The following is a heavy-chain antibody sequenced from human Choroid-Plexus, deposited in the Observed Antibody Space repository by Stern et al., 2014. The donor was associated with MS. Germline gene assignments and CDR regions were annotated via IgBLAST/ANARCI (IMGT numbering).Heavy chain of an antibody. Sequence: QVQLVESGGGVVQPGRPLRLSCVASGFTFGSCAMHWVRQAPGKGLAWAAGVSYDGSNKYYADSVKGRFTISRDNSQNTLYMQMSSLRPEDTAVYYCAKDRQYLTYFFDHWGKGSLVTVSS. CDR3: AKDRQYLTYFFDH. V-gene: IGHV3-30*18. CDR1: GFTFGSCA. J-gene: IGHJ5*02. D-gene: IGHD2/OR15-2a*01. CDR2: VSYDGSNK.